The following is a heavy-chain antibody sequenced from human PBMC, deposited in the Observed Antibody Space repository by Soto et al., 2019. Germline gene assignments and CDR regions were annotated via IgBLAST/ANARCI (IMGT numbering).Heavy chain of an antibody. Sequence: PSETLSLTCTVSGGSISSSYWSWIRQPPGKGLEYIGYIYYSGSTNYNPSLKSRVTISVDTSKNQFSLKLSSVTAADTAVYYCARALILTGYYIHDAFDIWGQGTMVTVSS. J-gene: IGHJ3*02. CDR2: IYYSGST. D-gene: IGHD3-9*01. CDR3: ARALILTGYYIHDAFDI. V-gene: IGHV4-59*01. CDR1: GGSISSSY.